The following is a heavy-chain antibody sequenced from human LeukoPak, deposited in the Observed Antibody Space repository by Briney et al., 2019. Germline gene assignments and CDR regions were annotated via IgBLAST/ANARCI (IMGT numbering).Heavy chain of an antibody. CDR1: GFTFSSYA. CDR2: ISGSGGST. V-gene: IGHV3-23*01. J-gene: IGHJ3*02. D-gene: IGHD1-26*01. Sequence: GGSLRLSCAASGFTFSSYAMSWVRQAPGKGLEWVSAISGSGGSTYYADSVKGRFTISRDNSKNTLYLQMNSLRAEDTAVYYCAKDHAVGATGPDAFDIWGQGTMVTVSS. CDR3: AKDHAVGATGPDAFDI.